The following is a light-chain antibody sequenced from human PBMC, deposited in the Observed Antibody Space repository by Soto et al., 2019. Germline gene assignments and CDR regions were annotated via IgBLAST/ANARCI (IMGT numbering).Light chain of an antibody. CDR3: MQALQSLT. V-gene: IGKV2-28*01. Sequence: EIVMTQSPLTLPVTPGEPASISCSSIQILLYNNTYNYLDWYVQKPGQSPQLLIYFGSNRAPGVPDRFSGSGSGTDFTLKINRVEAEDVGTYYCMQALQSLTFGQGNDWRL. CDR1: QILLYNNTYNY. J-gene: IGKJ5*01. CDR2: FGS.